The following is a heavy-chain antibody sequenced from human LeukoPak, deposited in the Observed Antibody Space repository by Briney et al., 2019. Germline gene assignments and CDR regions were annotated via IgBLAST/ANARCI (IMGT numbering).Heavy chain of an antibody. CDR1: GFTFSSYS. CDR2: ISSSSSYI. V-gene: IGHV3-21*01. CDR3: AREGWGTLLDY. Sequence: GGSLRLSCAASGFTFSSYSMTWVRQAPGQGLEWVSSISSSSSYIYYADSVKGRFTISRDNAKNSLYLQMNSLRADDTAVYYCAREGWGTLLDYWGQGVLVTVSS. D-gene: IGHD2-8*02. J-gene: IGHJ4*02.